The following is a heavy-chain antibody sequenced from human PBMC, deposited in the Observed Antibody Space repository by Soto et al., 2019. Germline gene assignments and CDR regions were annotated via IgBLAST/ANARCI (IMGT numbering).Heavy chain of an antibody. D-gene: IGHD4-17*01. Sequence: GGSLRHSCAASGFTVSSNYMSWVRQAPGKGLEWVSVIYSGGSTYYADSVKGRFTISRHNSKNTLYLQMNSLRAEDTAVYYCASSSKNDYGDYDAFDIWGQGTMVTVSS. CDR3: ASSSKNDYGDYDAFDI. CDR1: GFTVSSNY. CDR2: IYSGGST. J-gene: IGHJ3*02. V-gene: IGHV3-66*01.